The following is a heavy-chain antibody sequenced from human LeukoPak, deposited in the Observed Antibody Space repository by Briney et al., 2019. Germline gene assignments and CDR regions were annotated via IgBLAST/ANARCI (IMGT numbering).Heavy chain of an antibody. CDR1: VGSIWSDSYD. V-gene: IGHV4-39*01. D-gene: IGHD6-19*01. Sequence: PSETLSLTCTLSVGSIWSDSYDCAWVGQPPGERLGWIASIYYSGSTYYNPSLKSRVTISVDTSRNQFSLKLSSVTAADTAVYYGASVAVAGLSEGYGGQGTLVIVSA. CDR3: ASVAVAGLSEGY. J-gene: IGHJ4*02. CDR2: IYYSGST.